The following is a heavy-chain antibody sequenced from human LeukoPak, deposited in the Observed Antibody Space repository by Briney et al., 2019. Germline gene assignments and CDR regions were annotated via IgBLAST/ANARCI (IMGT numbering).Heavy chain of an antibody. CDR3: ATDKGTQLALDY. CDR2: FDPEDGET. J-gene: IGHJ4*02. Sequence: AASVKVSCKVSGYTLTELSMHWVRQAPGKGLEWMGGFDPEDGETTYAQKFQGRVTMTEDTSTDIAYMELSSLRSEDTAVYYCATDKGTQLALDYWGQGTLVTVSS. V-gene: IGHV1-24*01. D-gene: IGHD3-3*02. CDR1: GYTLTELS.